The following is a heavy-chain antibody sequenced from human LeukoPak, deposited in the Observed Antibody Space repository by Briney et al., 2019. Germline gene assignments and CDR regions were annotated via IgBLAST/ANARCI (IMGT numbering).Heavy chain of an antibody. V-gene: IGHV3-9*01. CDR3: AKDWSYGGNSWKYFGS. J-gene: IGHJ4*02. CDR2: ISWKSDSV. D-gene: IGHD4-23*01. Sequence: GGSLRLSCVASGFTFDDYAMHWVRQAPGKGLEWVSGISWKSDSVDYADSVKGRFTISGDNAKNSLYLQMNSLRADDAALYYCAKDWSYGGNSWKYFGSWGRGVLVTVSS. CDR1: GFTFDDYA.